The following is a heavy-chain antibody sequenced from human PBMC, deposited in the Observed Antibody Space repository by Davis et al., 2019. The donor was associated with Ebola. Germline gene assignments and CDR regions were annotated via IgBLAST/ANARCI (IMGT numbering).Heavy chain of an antibody. J-gene: IGHJ4*02. V-gene: IGHV4-59*12. Sequence: SETLSLTCTVSGGSISSYYWSWIRQPPGKGLEWIGYIHDSGSTNYNPSLKSRLTISVDTSKNQFSLKLSSVTAADTAVYYCARDLGRRYSSSSPDNYWGQGTLVTVSS. CDR1: GGSISSYY. CDR2: IHDSGST. CDR3: ARDLGRRYSSSSPDNY. D-gene: IGHD6-6*01.